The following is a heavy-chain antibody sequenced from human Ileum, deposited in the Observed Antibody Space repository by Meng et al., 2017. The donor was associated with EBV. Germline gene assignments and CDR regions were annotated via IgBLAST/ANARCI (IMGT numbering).Heavy chain of an antibody. Sequence: QGQRQESGPGLVKPSGTLSLTCTGSGDSISSDIWWSWVRQPPGKGLEWIGEVYHRGDTNYNPSLKSRVDISVDKSKNQFYLSLFSVTAADTAVYYCGRDQGRELINHWGQGTLVTVSS. CDR3: GRDQGRELINH. V-gene: IGHV4-4*02. J-gene: IGHJ4*02. CDR1: GDSISSDIW. D-gene: IGHD1-7*01. CDR2: VYHRGDT.